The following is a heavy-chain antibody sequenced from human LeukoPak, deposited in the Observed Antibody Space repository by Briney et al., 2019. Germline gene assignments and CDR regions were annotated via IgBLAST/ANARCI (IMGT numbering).Heavy chain of an antibody. V-gene: IGHV4-30-4*01. CDR3: ARDMTGAHWFDP. Sequence: PSQTLSLTCTVSGGSISSGDYYWSWIRQPPGKGLEWIGYIYYSGNTYYNPSLKSRLTISVDTSKNQFSLKLTSVTAADTAVYYCARDMTGAHWFDPWGQGTVVTVSS. D-gene: IGHD1-14*01. J-gene: IGHJ5*02. CDR2: IYYSGNT. CDR1: GGSISSGDYY.